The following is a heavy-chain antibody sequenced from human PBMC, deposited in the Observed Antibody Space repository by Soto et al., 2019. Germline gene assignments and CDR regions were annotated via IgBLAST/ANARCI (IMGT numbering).Heavy chain of an antibody. Sequence: GSLRLSCAASGFTVGSNYMCWVRQAPGRGLEWVSVIYSGGSTYYADSVKGRFTISRDNSKNTLYLQMNSLRAEDTAVYYCASGYVVVVPVDYYYYYGMDVWGQGTTVTVSS. D-gene: IGHD2-2*01. CDR1: GFTVGSNY. CDR3: ASGYVVVVPVDYYYYYGMDV. V-gene: IGHV3-53*01. J-gene: IGHJ6*02. CDR2: IYSGGST.